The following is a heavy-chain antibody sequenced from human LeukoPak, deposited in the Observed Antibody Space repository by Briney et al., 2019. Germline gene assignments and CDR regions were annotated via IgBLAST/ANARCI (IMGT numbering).Heavy chain of an antibody. J-gene: IGHJ4*02. D-gene: IGHD3-22*01. Sequence: ASVKVSCKASGYTFTSYFILWVRQAPGQGLEWMGWINPNSGGTNYAQKFQGRVTMTRDTSISTAYMELSRLRSDDTAVYYCARDISGTYYDSSGYSDYWGQGTLVTVSS. CDR1: GYTFTSYF. CDR3: ARDISGTYYDSSGYSDY. CDR2: INPNSGGT. V-gene: IGHV1-2*02.